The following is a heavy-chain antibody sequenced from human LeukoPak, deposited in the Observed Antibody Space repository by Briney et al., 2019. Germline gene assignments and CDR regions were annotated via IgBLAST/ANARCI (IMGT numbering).Heavy chain of an antibody. CDR2: IYYNGST. CDR1: GGSISSYY. CDR3: ARDPGYSYFDY. Sequence: SETLSLTCTVPGGSISSYYWSWIRQPPGKGLEWIGYIYYNGSTNYNPSLKSRVTISVDTSKNQFSLKLSSVTAADTAVYYCARDPGYSYFDYWGQGTLVTVSS. V-gene: IGHV4-59*01. J-gene: IGHJ4*02. D-gene: IGHD5-18*01.